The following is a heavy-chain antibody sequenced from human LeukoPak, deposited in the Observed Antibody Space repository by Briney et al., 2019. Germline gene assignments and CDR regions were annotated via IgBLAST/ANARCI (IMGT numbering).Heavy chain of an antibody. D-gene: IGHD3-10*01. CDR3: ARDLSYGSGSYYTLTTPLYYFDY. V-gene: IGHV3-21*01. CDR2: ISSSSSYI. Sequence: GGSLRLSCAASGFTFSSYSMNWVRQAPGKGLEWVSSISSSSSYIYYADSVKGRFTISRDNAKNSLYLQMNSLRAEDTAVYYCARDLSYGSGSYYTLTTPLYYFDYWGQGTLVTVSS. CDR1: GFTFSSYS. J-gene: IGHJ4*02.